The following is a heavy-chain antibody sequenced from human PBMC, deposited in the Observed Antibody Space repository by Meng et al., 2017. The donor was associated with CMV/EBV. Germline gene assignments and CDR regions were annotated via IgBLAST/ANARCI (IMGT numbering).Heavy chain of an antibody. J-gene: IGHJ6*02. V-gene: IGHV3-7*01. CDR1: GFSFSRYW. Sequence: GESLKISCAASGFSFSRYWMTWVRQAPGKGLEWVANIRQDGSEAYYVDSVKGRFTISRDNAKNSLYLQMNSLRAEDTAVYYCARKKGGFRPAANGVGYYYYGMDVWGQGTTVTVSS. CDR3: ARKKGGFRPAANGVGYYYYGMDV. CDR2: IRQDGSEA. D-gene: IGHD3-16*01.